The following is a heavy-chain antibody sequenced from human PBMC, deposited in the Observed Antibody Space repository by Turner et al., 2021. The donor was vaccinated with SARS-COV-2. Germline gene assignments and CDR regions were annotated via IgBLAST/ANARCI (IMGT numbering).Heavy chain of an antibody. CDR2: IIPILGIT. D-gene: IGHD2-2*02. CDR3: AGVYQGSAAAAISWFDP. CDR1: GPTFSSYA. V-gene: IGHV1-69*04. J-gene: IGHJ5*02. Sequence: QVQLVQPVAEVKNPGSSVQVSCKASGPTFSSYAVSWVRHAPGHGREWMRRIIPILGITNSAQNFQGRVTITADKSTSKAYRELSSLRSEDTAVYYCAGVYQGSAAAAISWFDPWGQGTLVTVSS.